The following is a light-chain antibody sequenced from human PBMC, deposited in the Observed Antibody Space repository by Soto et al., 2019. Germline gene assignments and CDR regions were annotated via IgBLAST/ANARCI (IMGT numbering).Light chain of an antibody. CDR2: AAS. V-gene: IGKV1-17*01. CDR3: QEYNSFST. CDR1: QGIRHY. J-gene: IGKJ1*01. Sequence: DIQMTQSPSSLSASVGDRVTITCRASQGIRHYLAWYQQKPGKAPKLLIYAASSLQSGVPSRFSGSGSGTEFTLTISRLQPDDFATYYCQEYNSFSTFGQGTKVDI.